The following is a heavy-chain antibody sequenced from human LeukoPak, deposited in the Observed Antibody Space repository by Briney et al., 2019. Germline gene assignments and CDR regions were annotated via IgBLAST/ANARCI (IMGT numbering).Heavy chain of an antibody. D-gene: IGHD6-19*01. CDR3: ARVSYSSGW. J-gene: IGHJ4*02. CDR1: GGTFSSYA. V-gene: IGHV1-69*05. Sequence: SVKVSCKASGGTFSSYAISWVRQAPGQGLEWMGRIIPIFGTANYAQKFQGRVTMTRNTSISTAYMELSSLRSEDTAVYYCARVSYSSGWWGQGTLATISS. CDR2: IIPIFGTA.